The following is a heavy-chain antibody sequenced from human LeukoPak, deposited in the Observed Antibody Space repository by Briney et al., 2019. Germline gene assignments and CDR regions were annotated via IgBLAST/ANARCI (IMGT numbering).Heavy chain of an antibody. CDR1: GGSISSSSYY. D-gene: IGHD1-1*01. J-gene: IGHJ4*02. V-gene: IGHV4-39*01. CDR2: IYYSGST. Sequence: SETLSLTCTVSGGSISSSSYYWGWIRQPPGKGLEWIGSIYYSGSTYYNPSLKSRVTISVDTSKNQFSLKLSSVTAADSAVYYCARIELDTSYYFDYWGQGTLVTVSS. CDR3: ARIELDTSYYFDY.